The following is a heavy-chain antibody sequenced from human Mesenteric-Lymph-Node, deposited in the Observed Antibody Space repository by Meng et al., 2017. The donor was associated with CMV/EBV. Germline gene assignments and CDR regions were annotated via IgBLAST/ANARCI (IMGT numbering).Heavy chain of an antibody. V-gene: IGHV4-30-2*01. J-gene: IGHJ4*02. D-gene: IGHD3-3*01. CDR1: SISSGGYS. CDR2: IYHSGST. Sequence: SISSGGYSWSWIRQQPGKGLEWIGYIYHSGSTYYNPSRKSRVTISVDRSKNQFSLKLSSVTAADTAVYYCARVLIAYYDFWSGPFDYWGQGTLVTVSS. CDR3: ARVLIAYYDFWSGPFDY.